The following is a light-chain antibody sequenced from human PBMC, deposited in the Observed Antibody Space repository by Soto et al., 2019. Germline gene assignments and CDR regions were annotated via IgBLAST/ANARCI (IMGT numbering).Light chain of an antibody. Sequence: QSVLTQPASVSGSPGQSITISCTGTSSDVGGYNYVSWYQQHPGKAPNLMIYEVSNRPSGVSNRFSGSKSGNTASLTISGLQAEDEADYYCSSYTSSSTLVVFGGGTTLTVL. CDR3: SSYTSSSTLVV. CDR2: EVS. J-gene: IGLJ2*01. V-gene: IGLV2-14*01. CDR1: SSDVGGYNY.